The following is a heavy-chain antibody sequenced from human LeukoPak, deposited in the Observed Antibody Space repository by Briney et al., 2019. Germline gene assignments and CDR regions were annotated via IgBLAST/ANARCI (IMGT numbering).Heavy chain of an antibody. CDR3: ARLLGSSTAVDY. D-gene: IGHD1-14*01. CDR2: VYYSGST. J-gene: IGHJ4*02. Sequence: PSETLSLTCTVSGGSVSGYYCNWIRQPPGKGLEWIGYVYYSGSTTYNPSLKSRVTISVDTSKNRFSLKLSSVTAADTAVYYCARLLGSSTAVDYWGQGTLVTVSS. CDR1: GGSVSGYY. V-gene: IGHV4-59*08.